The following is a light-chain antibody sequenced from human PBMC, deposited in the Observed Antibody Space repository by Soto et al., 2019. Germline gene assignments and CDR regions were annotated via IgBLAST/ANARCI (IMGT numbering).Light chain of an antibody. CDR1: QDISSY. Sequence: AIRMTQSPSSLSASTGDRVTITCRASQDISSYLACYQQKPGKAPKVLIYAASSLQSGVPSRFSGSGSGTDFTLTITGLQSEYFANYYCQQYYSYPPRTFGQGTKVEIK. CDR2: AAS. CDR3: QQYYSYPPRT. J-gene: IGKJ1*01. V-gene: IGKV1-8*01.